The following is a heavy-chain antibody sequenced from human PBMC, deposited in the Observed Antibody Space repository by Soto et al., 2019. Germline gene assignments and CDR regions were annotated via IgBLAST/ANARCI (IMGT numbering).Heavy chain of an antibody. CDR2: INAGNGNT. Sequence: ASVKVSCKASGYTFTSYAMHWVRQAPGQRLERMGWINAGNGNTKYSQKFQGRVTITRDTSASTAYMELSSLRSEDTAVYYCARVAGDYDSSGYYYKPYYYYGMDVWGQGTTVTVSS. V-gene: IGHV1-3*01. CDR3: ARVAGDYDSSGYYYKPYYYYGMDV. J-gene: IGHJ6*02. D-gene: IGHD3-22*01. CDR1: GYTFTSYA.